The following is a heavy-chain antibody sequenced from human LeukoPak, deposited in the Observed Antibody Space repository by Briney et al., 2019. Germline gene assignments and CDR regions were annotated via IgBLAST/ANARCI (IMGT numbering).Heavy chain of an antibody. CDR1: GDTFSSYA. CDR3: ARDVPVEMTVSGYFDF. D-gene: IGHD5-24*01. V-gene: IGHV1-69*06. Sequence: SVKVSCKASGDTFSSYAISWVRQAPGQGLEWMGGIIPIFGSPNYAQRFQGRVTITADKSTSTAYMELSSLTYEDTAVYYCARDVPVEMTVSGYFDFGGQGTLVTVSS. CDR2: IIPIFGSP. J-gene: IGHJ4*02.